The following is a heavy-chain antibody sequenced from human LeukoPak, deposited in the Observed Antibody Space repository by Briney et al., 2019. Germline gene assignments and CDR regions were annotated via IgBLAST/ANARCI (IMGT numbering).Heavy chain of an antibody. CDR3: AKDSSGYYNYYYYGMDV. CDR1: GFTFSIYA. CDR2: ISGSGGST. V-gene: IGHV3-23*01. J-gene: IGHJ6*02. Sequence: GGSLRLSCAASGFTFSIYAMSWFRQAPGKGLEWVSAISGSGGSTYYADSVKGRFTISRDNSKNTLYLQMNSLRAEDTAVYYCAKDSSGYYNYYYYGMDVWGQGTTVTVSS. D-gene: IGHD3-22*01.